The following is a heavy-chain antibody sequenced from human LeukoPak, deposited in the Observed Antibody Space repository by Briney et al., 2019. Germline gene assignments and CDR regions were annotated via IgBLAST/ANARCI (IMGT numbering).Heavy chain of an antibody. V-gene: IGHV1-69*06. CDR1: GGTFSSYA. J-gene: IGHJ4*02. D-gene: IGHD5-24*01. CDR2: IIPIFGTA. Sequence: SVKVSCKASGGTFSSYAVSWVRQAPGQGLEWMGGIIPIFGTANYAQKFQGRVTITADKSTSTAYMELSSLRSEDTAVYYCARDLGEMATTGPLDYWGQGTLVTVSS. CDR3: ARDLGEMATTGPLDY.